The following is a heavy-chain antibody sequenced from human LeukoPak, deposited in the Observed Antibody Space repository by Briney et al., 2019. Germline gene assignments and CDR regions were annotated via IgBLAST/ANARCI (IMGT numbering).Heavy chain of an antibody. CDR3: AREGMTTVTTGPDY. J-gene: IGHJ4*02. Sequence: PSETLSLTCTVSGASINSKYWSWIRQSAGKGLEWIGRIYASGTTNYSPSLKSRVTMSVDTSKNQFSLKLSSVTAADTAVYYCAREGMTTVTTGPDYWGQGTLVTVSS. V-gene: IGHV4-4*07. D-gene: IGHD4-17*01. CDR2: IYASGTT. CDR1: GASINSKY.